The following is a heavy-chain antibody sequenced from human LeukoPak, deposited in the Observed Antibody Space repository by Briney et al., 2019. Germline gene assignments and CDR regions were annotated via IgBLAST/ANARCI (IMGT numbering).Heavy chain of an antibody. J-gene: IGHJ4*02. CDR1: GFTFSNND. V-gene: IGHV3-23*01. Sequence: GGSLRLSCAASGFTFSNNDMSWVRRAPGKGLEWVSAISGGGDNTNYGDSVKGRFTISRDNAKNRLFLQMNSLRVEDTAIYYCARRGSYFGGFDYWGQGTLVSVPS. CDR3: ARRGSYFGGFDY. CDR2: ISGGGDNT. D-gene: IGHD1-26*01.